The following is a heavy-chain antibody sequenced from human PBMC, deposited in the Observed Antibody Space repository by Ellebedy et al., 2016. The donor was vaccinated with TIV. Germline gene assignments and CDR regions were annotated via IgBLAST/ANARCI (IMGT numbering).Heavy chain of an antibody. CDR2: IYPGDSDT. D-gene: IGHD6-13*01. J-gene: IGHJ3*02. CDR1: GYSFTSYW. Sequence: GESLKISXKGSGYSFTSYWIGWVRQMPGKGLEWMGIIYPGDSDTRYSPSFQGQVTISADKSISTAYLQWSSLKASDTAMYYCARQNPPDTSSSWYYDAFDSWGQGTMVTVSS. V-gene: IGHV5-51*01. CDR3: ARQNPPDTSSSWYYDAFDS.